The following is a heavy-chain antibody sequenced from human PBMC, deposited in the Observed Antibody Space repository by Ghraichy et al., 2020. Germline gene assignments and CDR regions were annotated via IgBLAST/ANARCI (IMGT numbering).Heavy chain of an antibody. V-gene: IGHV3-74*01. CDR2: LNSDGSST. D-gene: IGHD3-22*01. J-gene: IGHJ5*02. CDR1: GFTFSSYW. CDR3: ARAYYDTNWFDP. Sequence: GGSLRLSCAASGFTFSSYWMHWVRQAPGKGLVWVSRLNSDGSSTSYADSVKGRFTISRDNAKNTLYLQMNSLRAEDTAVYYCARAYYDTNWFDPWGQGTLVTVSS.